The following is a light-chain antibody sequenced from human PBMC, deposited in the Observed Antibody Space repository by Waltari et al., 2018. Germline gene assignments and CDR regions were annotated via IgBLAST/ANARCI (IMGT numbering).Light chain of an antibody. Sequence: DIVLTQSPATLSVSPGEGATLSCRASQSVTSLAWYQQKPGQAPRLRIYGASTRATGIPARVSGSGCGTEVTLTISSLQSEDLAVYYCQQYNKGLDTFGQGTKLEIK. CDR1: QSVTS. CDR2: GAS. J-gene: IGKJ2*01. CDR3: QQYNKGLDT. V-gene: IGKV3-15*01.